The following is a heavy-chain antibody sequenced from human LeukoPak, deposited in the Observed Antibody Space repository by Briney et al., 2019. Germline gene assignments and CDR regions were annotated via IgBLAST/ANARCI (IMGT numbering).Heavy chain of an antibody. CDR2: IETSGTT. V-gene: IGHV4-61*02. CDR1: GGSISSGRYY. D-gene: IGHD2-15*01. J-gene: IGHJ6*02. Sequence: SETLSLTCTVSGGSISSGRYYWSWIRQPAGKGLEWVGRIETSGTTKYNPSLNSRVTISVDRSKNQFSLKLSSVTAADTAVYYCARIWVPVAATTIAHLGPHSGMDVWGQGTTVTVSS. CDR3: ARIWVPVAATTIAHLGPHSGMDV.